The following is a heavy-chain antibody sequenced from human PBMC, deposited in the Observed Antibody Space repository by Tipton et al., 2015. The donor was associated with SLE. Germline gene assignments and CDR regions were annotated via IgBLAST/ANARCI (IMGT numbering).Heavy chain of an antibody. J-gene: IGHJ4*02. Sequence: TLSLTCTVSGGSISSSSYYWGWIRQPPGKGLEWIGSIYYSGGTYYNPSLKSRVTISVDTSKNQFSLKLSSVTAADTAVYYCARTPYYGSGSYYAFDYWGQGTLVTVSS. CDR2: IYYSGGT. D-gene: IGHD3-10*01. CDR1: GGSISSSSYY. V-gene: IGHV4-39*01. CDR3: ARTPYYGSGSYYAFDY.